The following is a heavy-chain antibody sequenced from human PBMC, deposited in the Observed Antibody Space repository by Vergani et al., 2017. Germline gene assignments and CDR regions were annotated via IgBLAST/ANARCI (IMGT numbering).Heavy chain of an antibody. V-gene: IGHV3-21*01. CDR3: ATAPTLLVLAYFSS. D-gene: IGHD2-15*01. Sequence: EVQLVESGGGLVKPGGSLRLSCAASGFTFSSYSMNWVRQAPGKGLEWVSSISSSSSYIYYADSVKGRFTISRDNAKNSLYLQMNSLRAEDTAVYSCATAPTLLVLAYFSSWGQGTLVTVSS. CDR2: ISSSSSYI. CDR1: GFTFSSYS. J-gene: IGHJ4*02.